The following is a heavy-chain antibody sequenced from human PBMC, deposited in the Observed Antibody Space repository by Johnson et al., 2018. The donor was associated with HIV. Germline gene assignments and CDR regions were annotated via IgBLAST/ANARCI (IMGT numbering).Heavy chain of an antibody. J-gene: IGHJ3*02. D-gene: IGHD2-8*02. CDR2: IWYDGSNK. CDR3: VRGGTAYWDRVSAFDI. V-gene: IGHV3-33*08. Sequence: QVQLVESGGSVVQPGRSLRLSCAASGFTFNRYGMHWVRQAPGKGLEWVAVIWYDGSNKYYADSVKGRFTISRDNGMNSLYLQMNSLRAEDTAVDYCVRGGTAYWDRVSAFDIWGQGTMVTVSS. CDR1: GFTFNRYG.